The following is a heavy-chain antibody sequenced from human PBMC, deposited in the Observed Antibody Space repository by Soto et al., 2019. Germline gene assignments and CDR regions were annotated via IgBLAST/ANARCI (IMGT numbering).Heavy chain of an antibody. Sequence: EVHLLESGGGLVQPGGSLRLSCAASGFTFSSYAMSWVRQAPVKGLEWVSVISGSGGYTYYADSVKGRFIISRDNSKNTLYLQMNSLRAEDTAVYYCAKWTVVVVAATRGGYFEYWGQGTLVTVSS. D-gene: IGHD2-15*01. V-gene: IGHV3-23*01. CDR2: ISGSGGYT. CDR1: GFTFSSYA. J-gene: IGHJ4*02. CDR3: AKWTVVVVAATRGGYFEY.